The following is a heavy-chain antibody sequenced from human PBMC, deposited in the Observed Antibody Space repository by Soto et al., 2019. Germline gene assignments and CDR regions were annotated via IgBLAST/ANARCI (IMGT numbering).Heavy chain of an antibody. J-gene: IGHJ5*02. CDR1: WYSFTSYW. V-gene: IGHV5-51*01. Sequence: GSLKISCKGSWYSFTSYWIGWVRQMPGKGLEWMGNIYPGDSDTRYSPSFQGQVTISADKSISTAYLQWSSLKASDTAMYYCARMDDILTAEFDPWGQGTLVTVSS. D-gene: IGHD3-9*01. CDR3: ARMDDILTAEFDP. CDR2: IYPGDSDT.